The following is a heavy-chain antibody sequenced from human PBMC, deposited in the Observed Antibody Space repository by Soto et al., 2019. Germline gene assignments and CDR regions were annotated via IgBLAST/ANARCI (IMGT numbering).Heavy chain of an antibody. CDR1: GYSFTGYS. Sequence: ASVKVSCKASGYSFTGYSIHWVRQAPGQGVEWMGWINPGSGGTKSAEKFQGRFTMTSDTSNSKAYMELTWLRSDDTAVYSCGRAISNNSFFDYWGQGTLVTVSS. CDR2: INPGSGGT. CDR3: GRAISNNSFFDY. D-gene: IGHD3-3*02. V-gene: IGHV1-2*02. J-gene: IGHJ4*02.